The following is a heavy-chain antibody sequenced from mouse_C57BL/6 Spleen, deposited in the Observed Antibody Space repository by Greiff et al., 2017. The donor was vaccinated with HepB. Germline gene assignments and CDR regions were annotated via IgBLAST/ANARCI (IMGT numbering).Heavy chain of an antibody. D-gene: IGHD2-2*01. CDR2: ISSGGDYI. CDR1: GFTFSSYA. V-gene: IGHV5-9-1*02. Sequence: EVQVVESGEGLVKPGGSLKLSCAASGFTFSSYAMSWVRQTPEKRLEWVAYISSGGDYIYYADTVKGRFTISRDNARNTLYLQMSSLKSEDTAMYYCTRDGYDGGFAYWGQGTLVTVSA. CDR3: TRDGYDGGFAY. J-gene: IGHJ3*01.